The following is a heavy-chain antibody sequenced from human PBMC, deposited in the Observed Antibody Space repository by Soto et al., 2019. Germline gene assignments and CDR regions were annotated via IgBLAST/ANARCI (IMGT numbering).Heavy chain of an antibody. D-gene: IGHD3-3*01. CDR1: GFTFSNYG. CDR3: ARVTSDPPHYYAMDA. J-gene: IGHJ6*02. V-gene: IGHV3-33*01. Sequence: PGGSLRLSCVASGFTFSNYGIHWVRQAPGKGLEWVALIWYDGSDKYYGDSVKGRFIISRDNSKNTLYLQMNDLRAEDTAVYYCARVTSDPPHYYAMDAWGQGTTVTVSS. CDR2: IWYDGSDK.